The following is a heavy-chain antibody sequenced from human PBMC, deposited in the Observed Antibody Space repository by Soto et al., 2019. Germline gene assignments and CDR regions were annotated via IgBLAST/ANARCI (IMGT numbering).Heavy chain of an antibody. V-gene: IGHV3-66*01. J-gene: IGHJ4*02. CDR1: GFTVSSNY. CDR3: ARDKYSSSWYRN. D-gene: IGHD6-13*01. CDR2: IYSGGST. Sequence: PGGSLRLSCAASGFTVSSNYMSWVRQAPGKGLEWVSVIYSGGSTYYADSVKGRFTISRDNSKNTLYLQMNSLRAEDTAVYYCARDKYSSSWYRNWGQGTLVTVSS.